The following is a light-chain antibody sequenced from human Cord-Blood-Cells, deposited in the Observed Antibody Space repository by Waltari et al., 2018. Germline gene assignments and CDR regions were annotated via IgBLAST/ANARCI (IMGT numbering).Light chain of an antibody. Sequence: QSALTQPASVSGPPGQSITISCTGTSSDVGSDNLVSWYQQHPGKAPKLMIYEVSKRPSGVSNRFSGSKSGNTASLTISGLQAEDEADYYCCSYAGSSTYVFGTGTKVTVL. CDR1: SSDVGSDNL. CDR3: CSYAGSSTYV. V-gene: IGLV2-23*02. CDR2: EVS. J-gene: IGLJ1*01.